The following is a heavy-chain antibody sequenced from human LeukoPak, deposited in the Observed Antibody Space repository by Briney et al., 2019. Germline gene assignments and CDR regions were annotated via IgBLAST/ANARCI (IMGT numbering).Heavy chain of an antibody. CDR1: GFTFSSHG. CDR3: AKDDAWGRYKD. V-gene: IGHV3-23*01. CDR2: ISPSGGIT. D-gene: IGHD3-16*01. Sequence: GGSLRLSCAASGFTFSSHGMNWVRQAPGRGLEWVSGISPSGGITYYTDSVRGRFTISRDNSKNTVSLQMNSLRGEDTAVYYCAKDDAWGRYKDWGQGTLVTVSS. J-gene: IGHJ1*01.